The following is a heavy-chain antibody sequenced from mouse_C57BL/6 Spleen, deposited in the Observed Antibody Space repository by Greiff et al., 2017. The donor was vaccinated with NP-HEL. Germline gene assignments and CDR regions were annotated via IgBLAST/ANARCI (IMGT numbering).Heavy chain of an antibody. Sequence: DVKLQESGPGLVKPSQSLSLTCSVTGYSITSGYYWNWIRQSPGNKLEWMGYISYDGSNNYNPSLKNRITITRDTSKNQFFLKLNAVTTEDTATYYCARGDYGRSYGFAYWGQGTLVTVS. V-gene: IGHV3-6*01. D-gene: IGHD1-1*01. CDR2: ISYDGSN. J-gene: IGHJ3*01. CDR1: GYSITSGYY. CDR3: ARGDYGRSYGFAY.